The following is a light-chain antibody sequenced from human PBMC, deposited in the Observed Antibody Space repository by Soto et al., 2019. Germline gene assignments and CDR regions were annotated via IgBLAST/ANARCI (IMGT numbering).Light chain of an antibody. Sequence: DIQMTQSPSSLSASVGDRVTITCQASQDISNYLNWYQQKPGKAPKLLIYDASNLETGVPSRFSGSGSGTDFTFTISSLQPEDIATYYCQQYAGAESFGPGTKVDIK. CDR3: QQYAGAES. V-gene: IGKV1-33*01. CDR2: DAS. CDR1: QDISNY. J-gene: IGKJ3*01.